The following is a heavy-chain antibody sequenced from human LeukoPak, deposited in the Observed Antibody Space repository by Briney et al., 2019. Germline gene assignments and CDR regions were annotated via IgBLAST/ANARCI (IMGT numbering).Heavy chain of an antibody. D-gene: IGHD6-6*01. Sequence: GGSLRLSCAASGFTFGDYAMHWVRQAPGKGLEWVSGISWNSGSIGYADSVKGRFTISRDNAKNSLYLQMNSLRAEDTALYYCAKDGHSSSYDYFDYWGQGTLVTVSS. CDR1: GFTFGDYA. V-gene: IGHV3-9*01. CDR3: AKDGHSSSYDYFDY. J-gene: IGHJ4*02. CDR2: ISWNSGSI.